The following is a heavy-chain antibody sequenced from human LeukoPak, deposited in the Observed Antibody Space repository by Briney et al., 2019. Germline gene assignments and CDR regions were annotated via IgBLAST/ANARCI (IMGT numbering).Heavy chain of an antibody. CDR2: IIPIFGTA. V-gene: IGHV1-69*05. CDR1: GGTFSSYA. Sequence: GASVKVSCKVSGGTFSSYAISWVRQAPGQGLEWMGGIIPIFGTANYAQKFQGRVTITTDESTSTAYMELRSLSSVDTAVYFCARVDSTNAFDVWGQGTVVTVSS. J-gene: IGHJ3*01. D-gene: IGHD3-9*01. CDR3: ARVDSTNAFDV.